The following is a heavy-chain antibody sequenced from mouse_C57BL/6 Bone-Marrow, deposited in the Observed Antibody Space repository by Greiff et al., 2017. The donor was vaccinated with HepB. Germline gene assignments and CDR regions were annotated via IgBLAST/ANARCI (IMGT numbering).Heavy chain of an antibody. CDR2: IDPSDSYT. J-gene: IGHJ4*01. Sequence: VQLQQPGAELVMPGASVKLSCKASGYTFTSYWMHWVKQRPGQGLEWIGEIDPSDSYTNYNQKFKGKSTLTVDKSSSTAYMQLSSLTSEDSAVYYCAREGYDEYGNYAMDDWGQGASVTVSS. D-gene: IGHD2-14*01. CDR3: AREGYDEYGNYAMDD. V-gene: IGHV1-69*01. CDR1: GYTFTSYW.